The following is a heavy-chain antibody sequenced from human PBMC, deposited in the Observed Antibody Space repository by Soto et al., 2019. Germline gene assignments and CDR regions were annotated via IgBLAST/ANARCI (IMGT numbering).Heavy chain of an antibody. J-gene: IGHJ5*02. CDR1: GFTFSSYG. V-gene: IGHV3-33*01. CDR3: ARDGITMIVENWFDP. D-gene: IGHD3-22*01. CDR2: IWYDGSNK. Sequence: GGSLRLSCAASGFTFSSYGMHWVRQAPGKGLEWVAVIWYDGSNKYYADSVKGRFTISRDNSKNTLYLQMNSLRAEDTAVYYCARDGITMIVENWFDPWGQGTLVTVSS.